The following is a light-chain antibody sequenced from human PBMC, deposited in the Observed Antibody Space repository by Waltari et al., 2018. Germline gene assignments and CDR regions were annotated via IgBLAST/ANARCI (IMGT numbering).Light chain of an antibody. V-gene: IGKV1-5*03. Sequence: DIQMTQSPSTLSASVGDRFTITCRASQSISNWLDWYQQKPGKAPKLLIYKASTLESGVPSRCSGSGSGTEFTLTISSLQPDDFATYYCQQYNSYSLLTFGGGTKVEIK. CDR1: QSISNW. J-gene: IGKJ4*01. CDR2: KAS. CDR3: QQYNSYSLLT.